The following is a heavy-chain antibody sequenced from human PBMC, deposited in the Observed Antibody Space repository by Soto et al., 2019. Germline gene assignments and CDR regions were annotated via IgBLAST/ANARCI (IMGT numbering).Heavy chain of an antibody. V-gene: IGHV3-7*01. CDR2: MNVDGSGK. J-gene: IGHJ4*02. CDR1: GFTFRNHW. Sequence: GGSLRLSCAGSGFTFRNHWVTWVRQAPGKGLEWVANMNVDGSGKFYVDSVKGRFTISRDNAKDSLELQMNSLRVEDTAVYYCAKDTGDYWGQGTPVTVSS. CDR3: AKDTGDY.